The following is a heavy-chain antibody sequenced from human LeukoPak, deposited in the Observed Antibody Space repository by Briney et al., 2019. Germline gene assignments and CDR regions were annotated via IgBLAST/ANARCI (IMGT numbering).Heavy chain of an antibody. Sequence: SETLSLTCAVYGGSFSGYYWSWIRQPPGKGLEWIGEINHSGSTNYNPSLKSRVTISVDTSKNQFSLKLSSVTAADTAVYYCTRRGSYYDILTGYSTYYFDYWGQGTLVTVSS. CDR3: TRRGSYYDILTGYSTYYFDY. V-gene: IGHV4-34*01. CDR2: INHSGST. D-gene: IGHD3-9*01. CDR1: GGSFSGYY. J-gene: IGHJ4*02.